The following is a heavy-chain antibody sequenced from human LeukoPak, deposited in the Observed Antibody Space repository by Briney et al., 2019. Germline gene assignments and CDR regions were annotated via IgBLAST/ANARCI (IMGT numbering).Heavy chain of an antibody. CDR2: ISYDGSNK. CDR1: GFTFSSYG. J-gene: IGHJ4*02. D-gene: IGHD6-19*01. V-gene: IGHV3-30*18. CDR3: AKVEPGYSSGSIDY. Sequence: GGSLRLSCAASGFTFSSYGMYWVRQAPGKGLEWVAVISYDGSNKYYADSVKGRFTISRDNSKDTLYLQMNSLRAEDTAVYYCAKVEPGYSSGSIDYWGQGTLVTVSS.